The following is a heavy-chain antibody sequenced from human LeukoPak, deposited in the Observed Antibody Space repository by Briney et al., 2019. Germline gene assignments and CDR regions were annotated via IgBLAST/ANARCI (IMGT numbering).Heavy chain of an antibody. D-gene: IGHD5-24*01. CDR3: ARDTLRGDGYNYDS. V-gene: IGHV4-61*01. J-gene: IGHJ5*01. CDR1: GGSVSSGSYY. CDR2: ISYSGST. Sequence: SETLSLTCTVSGGSVSSGSYYCNWIRQSPGKGLESIGYISYSGSTTYNPSLKSRVTISVDTSKNQFSLKLSSVTAADTAVYYCARDTLRGDGYNYDSWGQGTRVTVSS.